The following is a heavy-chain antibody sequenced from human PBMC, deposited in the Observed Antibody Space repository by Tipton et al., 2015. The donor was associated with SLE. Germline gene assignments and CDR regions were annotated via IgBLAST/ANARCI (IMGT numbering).Heavy chain of an antibody. CDR1: GGTFSSYA. Sequence: QSGAEVKKPGSSVKVSCKASGGTFSSYAISWVRQAPGQGLEWMGWISAYNGNTNYAQKLQGRVTMTTDTSTSTAYMELRSLRSDDTAVYYCARATCAARYSSGWYDYWGQGTLVTVSS. CDR3: ARATCAARYSSGWYDY. D-gene: IGHD6-19*01. J-gene: IGHJ4*02. V-gene: IGHV1-18*01. CDR2: ISAYNGNT.